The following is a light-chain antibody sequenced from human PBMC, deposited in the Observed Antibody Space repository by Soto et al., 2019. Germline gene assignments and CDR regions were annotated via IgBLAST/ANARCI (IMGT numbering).Light chain of an antibody. V-gene: IGKV3-20*01. Sequence: EIVLTQSPGTLSLSPGERATLSCRASHIVSSSYLAWYQQKPGQAPRLLIYGASSRATGIPYRFSGSGSGTDFTLTISRLEPEDFAVYYCQQYGSSPPETFGQGTKVDIK. J-gene: IGKJ1*01. CDR3: QQYGSSPPET. CDR2: GAS. CDR1: HIVSSSY.